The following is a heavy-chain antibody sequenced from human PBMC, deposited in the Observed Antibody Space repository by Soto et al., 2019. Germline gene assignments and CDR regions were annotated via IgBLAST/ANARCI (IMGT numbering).Heavy chain of an antibody. V-gene: IGHV4-34*01. CDR2: INHSGST. CDR1: GGSFSGYY. D-gene: IGHD3-10*01. CDR3: ARGSSITMVRGVISHLYSFDY. Sequence: SDTLSLTCAVYGGSFSGYYWSWIRQPPGKGLEWIGEINHSGSTNYNPSLKSRATISVDTSKNQFSLKLSSVTAADTAVYYCARGSSITMVRGVISHLYSFDYWGQGTLVTVSS. J-gene: IGHJ4*02.